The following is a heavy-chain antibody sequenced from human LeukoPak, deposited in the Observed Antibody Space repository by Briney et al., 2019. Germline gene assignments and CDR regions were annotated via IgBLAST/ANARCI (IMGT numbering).Heavy chain of an antibody. CDR2: VSSRGTNT. V-gene: IGHV3-48*02. D-gene: IGHD5-24*01. CDR1: GFTFSSYS. Sequence: GSLRLSCAASGFTFSSYSVIWARQAPGKGLEWVSYVSSRGTNTYYADSVKGRFTISRDNGKNLVSLQMNSLRDEDTAVYYCARADRDGNKRFLDWGQGTLVTVSS. J-gene: IGHJ4*02. CDR3: ARADRDGNKRFLD.